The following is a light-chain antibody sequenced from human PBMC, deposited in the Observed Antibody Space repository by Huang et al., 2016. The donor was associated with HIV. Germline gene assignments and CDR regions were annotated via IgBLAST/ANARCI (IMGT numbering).Light chain of an antibody. CDR2: AAS. J-gene: IGKJ4*01. Sequence: DIQMTQSPSSLSASVGDRVTITCRASQSISSYLNWYQQKPGKAPKLLIYAASSLQSGVPSRFSGSGSGTDCTLTISSLQPEDFATYSCQQSYSTPLTFGGGTKVENK. CDR1: QSISSY. CDR3: QQSYSTPLT. V-gene: IGKV1-39*01.